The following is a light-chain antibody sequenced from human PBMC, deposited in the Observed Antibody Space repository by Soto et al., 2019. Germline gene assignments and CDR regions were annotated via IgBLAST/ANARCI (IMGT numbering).Light chain of an antibody. CDR2: TNT. J-gene: IGLJ2*01. CDR3: GSKAGSNKHVV. V-gene: IGLV1-44*01. Sequence: QSVLTQPPSASGTPGQKVTFSCSGSGSNIGGNVVNWYQQLPGTAPKLLIYTNTQRPSGVPDRFSGSKSGTSASLAISGLQSEDEADYYCGSKAGSNKHVVFGGGTKLTVL. CDR1: GSNIGGNV.